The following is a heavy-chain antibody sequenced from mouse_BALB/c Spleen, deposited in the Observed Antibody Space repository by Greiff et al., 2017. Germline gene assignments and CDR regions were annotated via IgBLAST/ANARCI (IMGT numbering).Heavy chain of an antibody. CDR1: GYTFTSYW. J-gene: IGHJ4*01. CDR2: IYPGDGDT. Sequence: VQLVESGAELARPGASVKLSCKASGYTFTSYWMQWVKQRPGQGLEWIGAIYPGDGDTRYTQKFKGKATLTADKSSSTAYMQLSSLASEDSAVYYCARGGNYGYGAMDYWGQGTSVTVAS. CDR3: ARGGNYGYGAMDY. V-gene: IGHV1-87*01. D-gene: IGHD2-2*01.